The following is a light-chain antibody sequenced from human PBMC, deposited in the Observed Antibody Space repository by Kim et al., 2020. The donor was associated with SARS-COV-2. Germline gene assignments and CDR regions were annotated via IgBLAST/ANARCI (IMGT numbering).Light chain of an antibody. CDR3: QQYLISPWT. CDR2: GGS. CDR1: QSVGSTY. Sequence: EIVVTQSPDTLSLSPGESATLSCRASQSVGSTYLAWYQQKPGQAPRLLIYGGSSRATGIPDRFSGSGSGTDFTLAISRLEPEDFAVYYCQQYLISPWTFCQGTKVDIK. J-gene: IGKJ1*01. V-gene: IGKV3-20*01.